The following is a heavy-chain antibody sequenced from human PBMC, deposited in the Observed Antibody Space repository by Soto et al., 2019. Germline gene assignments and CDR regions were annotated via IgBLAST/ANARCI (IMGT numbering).Heavy chain of an antibody. D-gene: IGHD6-13*01. V-gene: IGHV4-59*01. CDR2: SYYSWST. Sequence: QVQLQESGPGLVKPSETLSLTCTVSGGSISSYYWSWIRQPPGKGLERIGYSYYSWSTNYNPSRKSRVTISVDTSKNQFSLKLSSVTAADTAVYYCARGRIAAAGTARGWFDPWGQGTLVTVSS. J-gene: IGHJ5*02. CDR1: GGSISSYY. CDR3: ARGRIAAAGTARGWFDP.